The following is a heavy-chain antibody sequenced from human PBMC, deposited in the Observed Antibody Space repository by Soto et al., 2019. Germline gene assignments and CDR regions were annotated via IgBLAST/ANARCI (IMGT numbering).Heavy chain of an antibody. D-gene: IGHD2-2*01. J-gene: IGHJ4*02. CDR1: GYTFTSYG. CDR2: ISAYNGNT. V-gene: IGHV1-18*01. Sequence: ASVKVSCKASGYTFTSYGISRVRQAPGQGLEWMGWISAYNGNTNYAQKLQGRVTMTTDTSTSTAYMELRSLRSDDTAVYYCARDSRYLGVARRTLPTLNWGQGTLVTVSS. CDR3: ARDSRYLGVARRTLPTLN.